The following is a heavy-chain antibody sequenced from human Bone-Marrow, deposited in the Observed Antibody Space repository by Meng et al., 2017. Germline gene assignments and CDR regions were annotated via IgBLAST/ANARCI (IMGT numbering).Heavy chain of an antibody. V-gene: IGHV3-7*01. J-gene: IGHJ6*02. CDR2: IKQDGSEK. Sequence: GESLKISCAASGFTFSSYWMSWVRQAPGKGLEWVANIKQDGSEKYYVDSVKGRFTISRDNAKNSLYLQMNSLRAEDTAVYYCARAPVLRFLEGLYSGGMDVWGQGTTVTVSS. CDR1: GFTFSSYW. CDR3: ARAPVLRFLEGLYSGGMDV. D-gene: IGHD3-3*01.